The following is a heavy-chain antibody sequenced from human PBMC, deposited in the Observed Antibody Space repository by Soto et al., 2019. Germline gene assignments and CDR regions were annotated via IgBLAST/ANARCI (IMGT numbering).Heavy chain of an antibody. Sequence: LRLSFAASGFTFSNAWMSWVRQGPGKGLEWVGLIKSKTYGETTDYSAPVKGRFTISRDDSKNTLYLQLNSLKNEDTAVYYCIHGSGWYDYWGQGTLVTVSS. CDR3: IHGSGWYDY. J-gene: IGHJ4*02. CDR2: IKSKTYGETT. D-gene: IGHD6-19*01. V-gene: IGHV3-15*01. CDR1: GFTFSNAW.